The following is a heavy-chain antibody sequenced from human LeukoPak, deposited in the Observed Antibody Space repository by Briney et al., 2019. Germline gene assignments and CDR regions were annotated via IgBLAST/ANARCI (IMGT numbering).Heavy chain of an antibody. Sequence: SETLSLTCAVYGGSFSGYYWSWIRRPPGKGLEWIGEINHSGSTNYNPSLKSRVTISVDTSKNQFSLKLSSVTAADTAVYYCAREVAAAVNYWGQGTLVTVSS. J-gene: IGHJ4*02. CDR1: GGSFSGYY. CDR2: INHSGST. D-gene: IGHD6-13*01. V-gene: IGHV4-34*01. CDR3: AREVAAAVNY.